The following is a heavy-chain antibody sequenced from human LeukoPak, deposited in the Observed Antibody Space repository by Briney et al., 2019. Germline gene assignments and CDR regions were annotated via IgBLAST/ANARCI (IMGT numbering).Heavy chain of an antibody. CDR2: ISYDGSNK. CDR1: GFTFSSYA. V-gene: IGHV3-30*04. Sequence: PGGSLRLSCAASGFTFSSYAMHWVRQAPGKGLEWVAVISYDGSNKYYADSVKGRFTISRDNPKNTLYLQMNSLRAEDTAVYYCASSNWFDPWGQGTLVTVSS. J-gene: IGHJ5*02. CDR3: ASSNWFDP.